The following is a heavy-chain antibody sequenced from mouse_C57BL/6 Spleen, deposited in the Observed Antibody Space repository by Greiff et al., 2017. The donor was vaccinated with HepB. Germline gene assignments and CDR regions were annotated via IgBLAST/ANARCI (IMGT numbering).Heavy chain of an antibody. Sequence: VQLQQSGAELAKPGASVKLSCKASGYTFTSYWMHWVKQRPGQGLEWIGYINPSSGYTKYNQKFKDKATLTADKSSSTAYMQLSSLTYEDSAVYYCATIYYDYDGTFDYWGHSTTLTVSS. J-gene: IGHJ2*01. CDR3: ATIYYDYDGTFDY. CDR2: INPSSGYT. CDR1: GYTFTSYW. V-gene: IGHV1-7*01. D-gene: IGHD2-4*01.